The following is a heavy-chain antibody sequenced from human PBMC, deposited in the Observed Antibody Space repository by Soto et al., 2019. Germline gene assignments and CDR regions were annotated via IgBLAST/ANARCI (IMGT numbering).Heavy chain of an antibody. V-gene: IGHV4-31*03. CDR1: GGSISSDGYY. CDR3: ARTIYCSSARCTETGYWFDP. D-gene: IGHD2-2*01. Sequence: SETLSLTCTVSGGSISSDGYYWSWIRQHPGKGLEWIGHIYYTGNPYYNPSLKSRVTISVDTTENQFSLRLNSVTAADTAVYYCARTIYCSSARCTETGYWFDPWGQGTLVTVSS. J-gene: IGHJ5*02. CDR2: IYYTGNP.